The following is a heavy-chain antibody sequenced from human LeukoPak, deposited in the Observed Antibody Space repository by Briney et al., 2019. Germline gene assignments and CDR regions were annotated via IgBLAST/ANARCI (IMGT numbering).Heavy chain of an antibody. CDR3: ARDDMATIWN. CDR1: GFTFSSYE. Sequence: SGGSLRLSCAASGFTFSSYEMNWVRQAPGKGLEWVSYISSSGSTIYYADSVKGRFTISGDNAKNSLYLQMNSLRAEDTAVYYCARDDMATIWNWGQGTLVTVSS. V-gene: IGHV3-48*03. D-gene: IGHD5-24*01. J-gene: IGHJ4*02. CDR2: ISSSGSTI.